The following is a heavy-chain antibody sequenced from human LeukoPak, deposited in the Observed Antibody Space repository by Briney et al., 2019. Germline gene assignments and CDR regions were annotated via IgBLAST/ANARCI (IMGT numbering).Heavy chain of an antibody. CDR2: IKSKTDGGTT. V-gene: IGHV3-15*01. D-gene: IGHD4-23*01. CDR3: TTGDYGGNNFDY. CDR1: GFTFSNAW. J-gene: IGHJ4*02. Sequence: GGSLRLSCAASGFTFSNAWMSWVRQAPGKGLEWVGRIKSKTDGGTTDYAAPVKGRFTISRDDSKNTLYLQMNSLKTEDIAVYYCTTGDYGGNNFDYWGQGTLVTVSS.